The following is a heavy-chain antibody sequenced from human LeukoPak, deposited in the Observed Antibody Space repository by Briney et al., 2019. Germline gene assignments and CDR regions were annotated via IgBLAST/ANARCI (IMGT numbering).Heavy chain of an antibody. J-gene: IGHJ5*02. CDR3: ARDKVIASAGTPNWFDP. V-gene: IGHV1-18*01. D-gene: IGHD2-21*01. CDR2: ISAWDGET. CDR1: GYTFNHFG. Sequence: ASVKVSCKAPGYTFNHFGISWVRQAPGQGLEWMGWISAWDGETYYLQEFQGRITMTTDTATRTAYMELRSLRPDDTAVYYCARDKVIASAGTPNWFDPWGQGTLVIVSS.